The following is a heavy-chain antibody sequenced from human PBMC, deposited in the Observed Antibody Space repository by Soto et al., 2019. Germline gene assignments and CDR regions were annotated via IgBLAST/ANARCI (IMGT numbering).Heavy chain of an antibody. CDR1: GFTFSSYA. Sequence: GGSLRLSCAASGFTFSSYAMSWVRQAPGKGLEWVSAISGSGGSTYYADSVKGRFTISRDNSKNTRYLQMNSLRAEDTAVYYCAKGSGGHIVVVPAAHDAFDIWGQGTMVTVSS. D-gene: IGHD2-2*01. CDR3: AKGSGGHIVVVPAAHDAFDI. CDR2: ISGSGGST. V-gene: IGHV3-23*01. J-gene: IGHJ3*02.